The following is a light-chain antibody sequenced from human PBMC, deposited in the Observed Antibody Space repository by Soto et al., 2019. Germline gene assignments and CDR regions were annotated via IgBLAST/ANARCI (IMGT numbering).Light chain of an antibody. J-gene: IGLJ1*01. Sequence: QSALTQPASVSGSPGQSITISCTGTSSDVGGYNFVSWYQQHPGKAPKLMIYDVRNRPSGVSNRFSGSKSVNTASLTISGLQAEDEADYYCSSYTSISTYVFGTGTNSPS. CDR2: DVR. V-gene: IGLV2-14*01. CDR1: SSDVGGYNF. CDR3: SSYTSISTYV.